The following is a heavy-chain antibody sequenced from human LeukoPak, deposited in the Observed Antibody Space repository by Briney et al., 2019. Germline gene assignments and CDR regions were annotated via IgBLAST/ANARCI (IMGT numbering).Heavy chain of an antibody. Sequence: PGGSLRLSCVGSGFTFTTYWMSWVRQAPGKGLEWVGNINQEGSERNHGDSVNGRFTISRDNAENSLYLQMNSLRAEDTAVYYCARIIGAFGTYRYDSWGQGTLVSVSS. J-gene: IGHJ4*02. D-gene: IGHD3-16*02. CDR2: INQEGSER. CDR3: ARIIGAFGTYRYDS. V-gene: IGHV3-7*01. CDR1: GFTFTTYW.